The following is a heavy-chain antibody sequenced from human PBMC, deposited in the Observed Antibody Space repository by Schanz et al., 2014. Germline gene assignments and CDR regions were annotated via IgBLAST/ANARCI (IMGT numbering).Heavy chain of an antibody. V-gene: IGHV3-23*04. CDR3: AKPPPGYLITWYTYYFVS. D-gene: IGHD1-1*01. CDR2: ITYNGDST. J-gene: IGHJ4*01. CDR1: GFTFSNYV. Sequence: EVVLVESGGASVQPGGSLRLSCAASGFTFSNYVMDWVRQAPGTGLEWVASITYNGDSTYYTDSVKGRFTISRDNSRNTLYLQMDGLRAEDTAVYYCAKPPPGYLITWYTYYFVSWGHGTLVTVSS.